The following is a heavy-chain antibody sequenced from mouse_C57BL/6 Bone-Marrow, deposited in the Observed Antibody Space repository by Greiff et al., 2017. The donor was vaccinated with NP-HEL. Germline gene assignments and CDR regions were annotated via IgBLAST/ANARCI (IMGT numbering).Heavy chain of an antibody. D-gene: IGHD1-1*01. CDR1: GFTFSSYG. CDR3: ARSYYYGSSSFAY. CDR2: ISSGGSYT. Sequence: EVKLVESGGDLVKPGGSLKLSCAASGFTFSSYGMSWVRQTPDKRLEWVATISSGGSYTYYPDSVKGRFTISRDNAKNTLYLQMSSLKSEDTAMYYCARSYYYGSSSFAYWGQGTLVTVSA. V-gene: IGHV5-6*01. J-gene: IGHJ3*01.